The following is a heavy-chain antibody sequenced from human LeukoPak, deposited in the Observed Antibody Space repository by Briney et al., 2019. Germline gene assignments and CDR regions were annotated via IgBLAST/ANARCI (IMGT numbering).Heavy chain of an antibody. Sequence: PGGSLRLSCAASGFTFSSYAMHWVRQAPGKGLEWVAVISYDGSNKYYADSVTGRFTISRDNSKNTLYLQMNSLRAEDTAVYYCAKDLATRNYYYYGMDVWGQGTTVTVSS. CDR3: AKDLATRNYYYYGMDV. V-gene: IGHV3-30-3*01. J-gene: IGHJ6*02. CDR1: GFTFSSYA. CDR2: ISYDGSNK.